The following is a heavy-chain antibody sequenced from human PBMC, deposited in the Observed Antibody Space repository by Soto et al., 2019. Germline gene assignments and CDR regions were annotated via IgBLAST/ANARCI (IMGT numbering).Heavy chain of an antibody. J-gene: IGHJ4*02. CDR3: ARDRGSYSTGPDY. CDR1: GFTFSSYT. D-gene: IGHD6-25*01. V-gene: IGHV3-21*01. CDR2: ISSSSSNI. Sequence: GGSLRLSCVASGFTFSSYTMNWVRLAPGKGLEWVSSISSSSSNIYYADSVKGRFTISRDNAKNSLYLQMNSLRAEDTAVYYCARDRGSYSTGPDYWGQGTLVTVSS.